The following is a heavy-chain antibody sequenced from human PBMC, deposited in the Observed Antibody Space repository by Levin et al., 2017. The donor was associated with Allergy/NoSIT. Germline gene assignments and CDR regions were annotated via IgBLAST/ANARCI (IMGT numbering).Heavy chain of an antibody. D-gene: IGHD4-17*01. CDR3: ARFSTVTTVNKLIHDY. V-gene: IGHV3-21*01. J-gene: IGHJ4*02. Sequence: SGGSLRLSCAASGFTFSSYSMNWVRQAPGKGLEWVSSISSSSSYIYYADSVKGRFTISRDNAKNSLYLQMNSLRAEDTAVYYCARFSTVTTVNKLIHDYWGQGTLVTVSS. CDR1: GFTFSSYS. CDR2: ISSSSSYI.